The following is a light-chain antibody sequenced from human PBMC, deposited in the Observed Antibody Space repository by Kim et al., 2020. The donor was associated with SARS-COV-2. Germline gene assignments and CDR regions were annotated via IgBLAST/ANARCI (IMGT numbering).Light chain of an antibody. CDR3: QSYDSSSHWV. CDR1: SGSIASNY. CDR2: EDN. Sequence: KTVTITCTRSSGSIASNYVQWYQQRPGSAPTTVIYEDNQRPSGVPDRFSGSSDSSSNSASLTISGLKTEDEADYYCQSYDSSSHWVFGGGTQLTVL. J-gene: IGLJ3*02. V-gene: IGLV6-57*03.